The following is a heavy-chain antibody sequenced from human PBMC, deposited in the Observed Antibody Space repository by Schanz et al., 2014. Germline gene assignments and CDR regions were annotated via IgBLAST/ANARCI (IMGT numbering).Heavy chain of an antibody. V-gene: IGHV1-46*01. J-gene: IGHJ4*02. D-gene: IGHD1-26*01. CDR2: IHPSGGST. CDR3: ARGFLASGGKTFDC. CDR1: GYTFTSYF. Sequence: QVQLVQSGAEVKKPGASVKLSCEASGYTFTSYFLHWVRQAPGQGPEWMVIIHPSGGSTTYAQQFLGRLTMTRDTSTNTVYMNLSSLTSADTAVYYCARGFLASGGKTFDCWGQGTLVTVSS.